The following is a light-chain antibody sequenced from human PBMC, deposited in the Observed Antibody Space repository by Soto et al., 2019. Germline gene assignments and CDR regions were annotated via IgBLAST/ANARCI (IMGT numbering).Light chain of an antibody. Sequence: QSVLTQPPSASGTPGQRVTISCSGSSSNIGSNTVNWYQQLPGTAPKLLIYNNNQQPSGVPDRFSGSKSGTSASLAISGLQAEDEADYYCPAWDDSLNGLVFGTGTKVTVL. CDR2: NNN. J-gene: IGLJ1*01. CDR1: SSNIGSNT. V-gene: IGLV1-44*01. CDR3: PAWDDSLNGLV.